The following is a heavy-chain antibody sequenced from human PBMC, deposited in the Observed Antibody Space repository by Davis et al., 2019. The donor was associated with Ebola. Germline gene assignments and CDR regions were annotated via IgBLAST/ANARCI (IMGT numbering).Heavy chain of an antibody. CDR2: IIPKSGIP. CDR3: ASRPNRAAAGDY. V-gene: IGHV1-69*13. CDR1: GVTFRTFG. J-gene: IGHJ4*02. Sequence: SVKVSCKASGVTFRTFGFSWVKHAPGQGLEWMGGIIPKSGIPNYAQKFQGRVTITADESTNTVYMEVRSLRSEDTARYYCASRPNRAAAGDYWGQGTRVTVSS. D-gene: IGHD6-13*01.